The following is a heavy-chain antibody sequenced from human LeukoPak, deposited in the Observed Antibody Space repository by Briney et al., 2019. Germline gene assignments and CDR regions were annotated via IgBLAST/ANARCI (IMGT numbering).Heavy chain of an antibody. CDR1: GGSISSSSYY. V-gene: IGHV4-39*01. Sequence: SGTLSLTCTVSGGSISSSSYYWGWIRQPPGKGLEWIGSIYYSGSTYYNPSLKSRVTISVDTSKNQFSLKLSSVTAADTAVYYRARGVRGVIPFDYWGQGTLVTVSS. D-gene: IGHD3-10*01. CDR2: IYYSGST. CDR3: ARGVRGVIPFDY. J-gene: IGHJ4*02.